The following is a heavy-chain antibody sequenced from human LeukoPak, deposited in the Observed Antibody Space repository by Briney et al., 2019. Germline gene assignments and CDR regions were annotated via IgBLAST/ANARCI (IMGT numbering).Heavy chain of an antibody. CDR1: GDSISYFY. Sequence: SETLSLTCSVSGDSISYFYWSWIRQAAGKGLEWIGRISSGGSSDYNASLKSRVTIPVDTSKNQFSLKLSSVTAADTAVYYCARGKRGSSSPIYYYYYYMDVWGKGTTVTVSS. CDR2: ISSGGSS. V-gene: IGHV4-4*07. CDR3: ARGKRGSSSPIYYYYYYMDV. J-gene: IGHJ6*03. D-gene: IGHD6-6*01.